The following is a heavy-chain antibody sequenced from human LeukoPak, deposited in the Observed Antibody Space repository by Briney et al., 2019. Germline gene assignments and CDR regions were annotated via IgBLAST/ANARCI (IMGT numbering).Heavy chain of an antibody. Sequence: PGGSLRLSCAASGFNFSGSAMHWVRQASGKGLEWVGRIRSKANSYATAFAASVKGRFTISRDESKNTAYLQMNSLKTEDTAVYYCTTGLVYWGQGTLVTVSP. V-gene: IGHV3-73*01. CDR1: GFNFSGSA. CDR3: TTGLVY. J-gene: IGHJ4*02. CDR2: IRSKANSYAT. D-gene: IGHD6-6*01.